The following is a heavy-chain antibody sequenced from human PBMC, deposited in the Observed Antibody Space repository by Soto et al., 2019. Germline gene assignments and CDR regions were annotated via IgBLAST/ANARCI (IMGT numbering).Heavy chain of an antibody. CDR2: IKSKIDGVTT. V-gene: IGHV3-15*07. D-gene: IGHD3-10*01. Sequence: GGSLTLSRAAAGFTCTKAWINWDQQAPGKGLEWVGSIKSKIDGVTTDFAAPVKGRFAISRDDSKNMVYLEMNSLKTEDTGVYYCTIDSYITNITVPFDYWGHGTVVTVS. J-gene: IGHJ4*01. CDR3: TIDSYITNITVPFDY. CDR1: GFTCTKAW.